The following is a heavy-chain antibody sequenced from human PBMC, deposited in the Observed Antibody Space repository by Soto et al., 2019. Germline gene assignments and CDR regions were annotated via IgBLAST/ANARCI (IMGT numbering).Heavy chain of an antibody. CDR3: AKASHCNKGRCSLGLIGDRAFDI. CDR1: GLTFSACG. J-gene: IGHJ3*02. D-gene: IGHD2-8*01. CDR2: ISYDGSKK. Sequence: GGSLRLSCEASGLTFSACGMHWVRQAPGKGLEWVATISYDGSKKYFGDSVKGRFTISRDNSKSTLYLEMNSLRTEDTAVYYCAKASHCNKGRCSLGLIGDRAFDIWGQGTMVTVSS. V-gene: IGHV3-30*18.